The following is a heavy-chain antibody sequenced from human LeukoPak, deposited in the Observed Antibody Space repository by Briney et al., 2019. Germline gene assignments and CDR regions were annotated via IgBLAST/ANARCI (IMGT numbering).Heavy chain of an antibody. CDR3: ATRYSSSHYYYLDV. CDR2: INTNTGNP. V-gene: IGHV7-4-1*02. D-gene: IGHD6-13*01. Sequence: GASVKVSCKASGYTFTNYGINWVRQAPGQGLEWMGWINTNTGNPMYAQGFTGRFVFSLDTSVSTAYLQISSPKADDIAVYYCATRYSSSHYYYLDVWGKGTTVTVSS. CDR1: GYTFTNYG. J-gene: IGHJ6*03.